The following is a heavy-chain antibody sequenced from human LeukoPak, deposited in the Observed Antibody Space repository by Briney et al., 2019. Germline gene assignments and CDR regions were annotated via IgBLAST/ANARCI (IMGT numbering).Heavy chain of an antibody. Sequence: GASVKVSCKASGYTFTSYGISWVRQAPGQGLEWMGWINPNSGGTNYAQKFQGRVTMTRDTSISTAYMELSRLRSDDTAVYYCARVDLNTRQNVIAALMRYWGQGTLVTVSS. V-gene: IGHV1-2*02. CDR1: GYTFTSYG. D-gene: IGHD6-6*01. J-gene: IGHJ4*02. CDR3: ARVDLNTRQNVIAALMRY. CDR2: INPNSGGT.